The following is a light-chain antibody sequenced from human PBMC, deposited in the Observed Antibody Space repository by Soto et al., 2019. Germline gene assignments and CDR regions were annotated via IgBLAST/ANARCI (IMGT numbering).Light chain of an antibody. CDR3: QQRSNWPIP. V-gene: IGKV3-11*01. J-gene: IGKJ5*01. Sequence: EIVLTHSPATLSLSPGESATLSCRASRSVSNYLAWYQQKPGQAPRLLIYDASSRPTDIPARFSGSGSGTDFTLTISSLEPEDFALYYCQQRSNWPIPFGQGTRLEIK. CDR1: RSVSNY. CDR2: DAS.